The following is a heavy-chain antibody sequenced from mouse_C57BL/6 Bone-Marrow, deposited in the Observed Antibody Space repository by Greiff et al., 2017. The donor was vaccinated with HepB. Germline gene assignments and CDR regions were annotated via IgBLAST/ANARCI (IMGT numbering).Heavy chain of an antibody. CDR1: GYTFTSYW. CDR2: IDPSDSYT. J-gene: IGHJ3*01. D-gene: IGHD4-1*01. V-gene: IGHV1-59*01. Sequence: QVQLQQPGAELVRPGTSVKLSCKASGYTFTSYWMHWVKQRPGQGLEWIGVIDPSDSYTNYNQKFKGKATLTVDTSSSTAYMQLSSLTSEDSAVYYCAREGLGRSAWFAYWGQGTLVTVSA. CDR3: AREGLGRSAWFAY.